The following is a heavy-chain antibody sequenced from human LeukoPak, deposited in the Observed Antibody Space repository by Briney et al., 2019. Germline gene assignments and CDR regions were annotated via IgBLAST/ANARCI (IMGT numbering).Heavy chain of an antibody. V-gene: IGHV3-23*01. J-gene: IGHJ5*02. CDR2: INANSGTT. D-gene: IGHD1-26*01. CDR1: GFAFSFYA. CDR3: AKDLKATS. Sequence: GGSLRLPCAASGFAFSFYAMSWLRQPPGKGLEWVSTINANSGTTSYAASVRGRFTISRDNSKNTLSLQMSSLRAEDTAVYYCAKDLKATSWGQGTLVTVSS.